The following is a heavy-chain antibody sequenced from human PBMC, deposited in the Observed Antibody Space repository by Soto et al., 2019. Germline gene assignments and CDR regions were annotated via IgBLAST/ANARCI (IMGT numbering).Heavy chain of an antibody. V-gene: IGHV1-18*01. CDR2: ISGYNGNT. CDR3: AATGGNYFGLDV. J-gene: IGHJ6*02. CDR1: DNTFTHYG. Sequence: GASVKVSCKSSDNTFTHYGINWVRQAPGQGLEWMGWISGYNGNTKYAQKFQDRVTMTADTSTRTAVMEVRSLTSDDTGVYFCAATGGNYFGLDVWGQGTTVTVSS. D-gene: IGHD2-8*02.